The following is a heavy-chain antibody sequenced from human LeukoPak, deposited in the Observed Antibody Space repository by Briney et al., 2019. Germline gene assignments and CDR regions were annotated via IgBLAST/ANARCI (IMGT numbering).Heavy chain of an antibody. CDR1: GFTFGTHA. CDR2: MSGRGDTT. Sequence: QAGGSLRLSCAASGFTFGTHAMTWVRQAPGKGLEWVSGMSGRGDTTYYADSVKGRFTISRDNSKNTLFLQMNSLRAEDTAVYYCTKLAGIRGWYVYYFDYWGQGTLVTVS. V-gene: IGHV3-23*01. CDR3: TKLAGIRGWYVYYFDY. J-gene: IGHJ4*02. D-gene: IGHD6-19*01.